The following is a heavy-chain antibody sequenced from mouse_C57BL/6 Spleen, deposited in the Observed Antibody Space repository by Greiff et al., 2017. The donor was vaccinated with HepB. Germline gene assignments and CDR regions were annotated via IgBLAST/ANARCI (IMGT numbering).Heavy chain of an antibody. J-gene: IGHJ1*03. CDR1: GYTFTSYW. CDR3: ARDGSSYGYFDV. D-gene: IGHD1-1*01. Sequence: VQLQQSGAELVKPGASVKLSCKASGYTFTSYWMHWVKQRPGQGLEWIGMIHPNSGSTNYNEKFKSKATLTVDKSSSTAYMQLSSLTSEDSAVYDCARDGSSYGYFDVWGTGTTVTVSS. V-gene: IGHV1-64*01. CDR2: IHPNSGST.